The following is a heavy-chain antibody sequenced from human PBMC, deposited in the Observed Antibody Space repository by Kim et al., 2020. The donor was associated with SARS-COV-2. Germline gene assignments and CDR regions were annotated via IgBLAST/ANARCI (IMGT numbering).Heavy chain of an antibody. D-gene: IGHD6-19*01. CDR1: GFTLSSYG. Sequence: GGSLRLSCAASGFTLSSYGMHWVRQAPGKGLEWVAVISYDGSNKYYADSVKGRFTISRDNSKNTLYLQMNRLRAEDTAVYYCSRDGSSGWAFDFDYWGQG. CDR3: SRDGSSGWAFDFDY. V-gene: IGHV3-33*05. J-gene: IGHJ4*02. CDR2: ISYDGSNK.